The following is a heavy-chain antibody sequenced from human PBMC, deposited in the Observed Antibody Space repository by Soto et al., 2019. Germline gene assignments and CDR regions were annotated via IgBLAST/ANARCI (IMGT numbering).Heavy chain of an antibody. D-gene: IGHD2-15*01. CDR3: ARAHRYCSGGSCLEYFQH. CDR2: IIPILGIA. Sequence: SVKVSCKASGGTFSSYTISWVRQAPGQGLEWMGRIIPILGIANYAQKFQGRVTITADKSTSTAYMELSSLRSEDTAVYYCARAHRYCSGGSCLEYFQHWGQGTLVTVS. CDR1: GGTFSSYT. V-gene: IGHV1-69*02. J-gene: IGHJ1*01.